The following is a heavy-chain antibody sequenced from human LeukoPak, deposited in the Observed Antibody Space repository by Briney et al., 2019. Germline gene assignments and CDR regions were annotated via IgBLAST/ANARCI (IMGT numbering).Heavy chain of an antibody. CDR1: GFTFSSYE. CDR3: AKDGLGDGLGY. Sequence: GGSLRLSCAASGFTFSSYEMSWVRQAPGKGLEWVANIKQDGSEKYYVDSVKGRFTISRDNAKNSLYLQMNSLRAEDTAVYYCAKDGLGDGLGYWGQGTLVTVSS. J-gene: IGHJ4*02. CDR2: IKQDGSEK. V-gene: IGHV3-7*05. D-gene: IGHD4-17*01.